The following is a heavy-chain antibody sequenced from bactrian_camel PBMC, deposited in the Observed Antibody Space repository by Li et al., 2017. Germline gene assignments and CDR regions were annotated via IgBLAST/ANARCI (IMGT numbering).Heavy chain of an antibody. D-gene: IGHD1*01. CDR1: GFTVSSGY. J-gene: IGHJ4*01. V-gene: IGHV3-2*01. Sequence: HVQLVESGGGLVQPGGSLRLSCALSASGFTVSSGYMSWVRQASGKGLEWVSTMQSDGDGRNTYYADSVKGRFTISRDYDKNTMYLQMNSLQSEDTALYYCVPGGGWHNYWGQGTQVTVS. CDR3: VPGGGWHNY. CDR2: MQSDGDGRNT.